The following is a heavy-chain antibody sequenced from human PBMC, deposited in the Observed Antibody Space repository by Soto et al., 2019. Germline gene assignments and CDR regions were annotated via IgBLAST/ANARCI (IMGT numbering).Heavy chain of an antibody. CDR3: ASERMEATTNYYYYGMDV. CDR2: INPNSGGT. Sequence: ASVKVSCKASGYTFTRDQIHWVRQAPGQGLEWMGWINPNSGGTNYAQKFQGRVTMTRDTSISTAYMELSRLRSDDTAVYYCASERMEATTNYYYYGMDVWGQGTTVTVSS. J-gene: IGHJ6*02. V-gene: IGHV1-2*02. D-gene: IGHD5-12*01. CDR1: GYTFTRDQ.